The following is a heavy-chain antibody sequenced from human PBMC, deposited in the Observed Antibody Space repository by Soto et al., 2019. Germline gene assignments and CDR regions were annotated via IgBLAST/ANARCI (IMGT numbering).Heavy chain of an antibody. CDR1: GVPFNSYG. CDR3: ARMKLASLDH. Sequence: QVVLLQSGTEVRRPGPSVKVYCEASGVPFNSYGFAWVRQAPGRGLEWVGGINPASQLRNYEQSLQGRVTITADTSTTTAYMELSGLTSEDTAVYYCARMKLASLDHWGQGTLVTVSS. CDR2: INPASQLR. V-gene: IGHV1-69*17. J-gene: IGHJ4*02.